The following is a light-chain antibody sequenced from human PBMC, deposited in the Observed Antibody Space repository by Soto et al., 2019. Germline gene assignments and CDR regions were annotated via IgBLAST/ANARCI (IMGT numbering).Light chain of an antibody. J-gene: IGLJ3*02. CDR3: AAWDDTLKGPV. CDR2: YDD. V-gene: IGLV1-36*01. CDR1: SSNIGNNA. Sequence: QPVLTQPPSVSEAPRQRVTIPCSGSSSNIGNNAVTWYQQLPGKAPKLLIYYDDLLPSGVSDRFSGSRSGTSASLAIRGLQSEDEADYYCAAWDDTLKGPVFGGGTKLTVL.